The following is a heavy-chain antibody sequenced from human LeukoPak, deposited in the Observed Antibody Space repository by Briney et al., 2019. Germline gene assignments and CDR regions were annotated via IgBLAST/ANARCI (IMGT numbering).Heavy chain of an antibody. CDR3: ARAPYCSSTSCYRYYFDY. CDR1: GFTFSSYG. V-gene: IGHV3-33*01. CDR2: IWYDGSNK. Sequence: GRSLRLSCAASGFTFSSYGMHWVRQAPGKGLEWVAVIWYDGSNKYYADSVKGRFTISRDNSKNTLYLQMNSLRAEDTAVYYCARAPYCSSTSCYRYYFDYWGQGTLVTVSS. J-gene: IGHJ4*02. D-gene: IGHD2-2*01.